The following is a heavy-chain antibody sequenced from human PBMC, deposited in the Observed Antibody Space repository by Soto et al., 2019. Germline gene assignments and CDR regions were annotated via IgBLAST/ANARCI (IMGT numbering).Heavy chain of an antibody. D-gene: IGHD1-7*01. V-gene: IGHV1-69*12. Sequence: QVQLVQSGAEVKKPGSSVKVSCKASGGTFSSYAISWVRQAPGQGLEWMGGTIPIFGTANYAQKFQGRVTITADESTSTAYMELSSLRSEDTAVYYCARDRRYNWNSDYYYYGMDVWGQGTTVTVSS. J-gene: IGHJ6*02. CDR1: GGTFSSYA. CDR3: ARDRRYNWNSDYYYYGMDV. CDR2: TIPIFGTA.